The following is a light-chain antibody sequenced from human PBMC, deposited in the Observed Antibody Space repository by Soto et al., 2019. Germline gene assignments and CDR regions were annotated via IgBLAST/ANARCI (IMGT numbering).Light chain of an antibody. Sequence: DIQMTQSPSSLSASVGDRVTITCRASQRISSYLNWYQQKPGKAPKLLIYAASSLQSGVPSRFSGSGSGTDFTLTISSLQPEDFATYYCQQSYSKTFGPGTKVDIK. CDR1: QRISSY. CDR3: QQSYSKT. CDR2: AAS. V-gene: IGKV1-39*01. J-gene: IGKJ3*01.